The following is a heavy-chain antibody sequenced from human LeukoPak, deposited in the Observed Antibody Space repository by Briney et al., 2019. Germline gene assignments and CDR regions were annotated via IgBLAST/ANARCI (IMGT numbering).Heavy chain of an antibody. CDR2: INPSGGTT. CDR3: AREIGPRQLHLWGSAFDY. Sequence: AASVKVSCKASAYTFINYYMHCVRQAPGQGLEWMGIINPSGGTTIYAQNFQGRVTMTRDTSTSTVYMELSSLRSEDTAVYYCAREIGPRQLHLWGSAFDYWGQGTLVTVSS. CDR1: AYTFINYY. D-gene: IGHD5-18*01. V-gene: IGHV1-46*01. J-gene: IGHJ4*02.